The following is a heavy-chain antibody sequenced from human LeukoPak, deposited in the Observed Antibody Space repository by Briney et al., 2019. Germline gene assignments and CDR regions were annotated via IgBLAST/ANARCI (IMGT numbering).Heavy chain of an antibody. D-gene: IGHD2-15*01. J-gene: IGHJ6*02. CDR3: ARLGYCSGGTCSSGYFYGMDV. CDR2: NFVGDSDT. CDR1: ANTFTNSW. V-gene: IGHV5-51*01. Sequence: GESLKISCKASANTFTNSWIGWVRQMPGKGLEWMGINFVGDSDTIYSPSFQGQVTISADRSISTAYLQWNSLKASDTAMYFCARLGYCSGGTCSSGYFYGMDVWGQGTTVTVS.